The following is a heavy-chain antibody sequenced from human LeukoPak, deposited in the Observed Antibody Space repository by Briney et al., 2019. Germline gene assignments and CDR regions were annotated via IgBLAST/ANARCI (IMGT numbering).Heavy chain of an antibody. Sequence: AGSLRLSCAASGFTFSSYGMHWVRQAPGKVLEWVGAIWSNGSNKYYADSVKGRFPISRDNSKNPLYLQMNSLRAEDTAVYYCARDTRDPGSYYYYYGMDVWGQGTTVTVSS. CDR1: GFTFSSYG. V-gene: IGHV3-33*01. J-gene: IGHJ6*02. D-gene: IGHD1-1*01. CDR3: ARDTRDPGSYYYYYGMDV. CDR2: IWSNGSNK.